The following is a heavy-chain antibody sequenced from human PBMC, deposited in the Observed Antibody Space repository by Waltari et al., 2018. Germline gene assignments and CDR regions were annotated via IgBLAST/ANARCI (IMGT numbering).Heavy chain of an antibody. CDR3: ARDLTVRSGSYYDRYDAFDI. Sequence: QVQLQESGPGLEKPSETLSLTCTVSGGSISSHSGSWIRQPTGTGLEWIGYIYYSGSTNYNPSLKSRVTISVDTSKNQFSLKLSSVTAADTAVYYCARDLTVRSGSYYDRYDAFDIWGQGTMVTVSS. D-gene: IGHD1-26*01. CDR2: IYYSGST. V-gene: IGHV4-59*11. CDR1: GGSISSHS. J-gene: IGHJ3*02.